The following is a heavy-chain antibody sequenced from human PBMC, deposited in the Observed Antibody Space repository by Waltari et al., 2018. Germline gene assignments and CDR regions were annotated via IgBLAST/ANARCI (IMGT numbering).Heavy chain of an antibody. CDR1: GGSFSGYY. D-gene: IGHD3-3*01. Sequence: QVQLQQWGAGLLKPSETLSLTCAVYGGSFSGYYWSWIRQPPGKGLEWVSYISSSGSTIYYADSVKGRFTISRDNAKNSLYLQMNSLRAEDTAVYYCAREGIFGVVTSDGLYGMDVWGQGTTVTVSS. CDR2: ISSSGSTI. CDR3: AREGIFGVVTSDGLYGMDV. V-gene: IGHV3-11*01. J-gene: IGHJ6*02.